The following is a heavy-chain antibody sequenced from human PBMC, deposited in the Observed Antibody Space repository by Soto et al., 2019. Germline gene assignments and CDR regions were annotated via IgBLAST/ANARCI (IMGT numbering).Heavy chain of an antibody. CDR2: SRNKANSYTT. Sequence: EVQLVASGGGLVQPGGSLRLSCVASGFTLSDRYMDWVRQAPGKGLEGVGRSRNKANSYTTEYAASVKGRFTILRHDSENSMYLPMNSLKTEDTAVYYCARSGWSSSNWADDAFDIWGQGTMVVVSS. CDR3: ARSGWSSSNWADDAFDI. CDR1: GFTLSDRY. D-gene: IGHD6-13*01. J-gene: IGHJ3*02. V-gene: IGHV3-72*01.